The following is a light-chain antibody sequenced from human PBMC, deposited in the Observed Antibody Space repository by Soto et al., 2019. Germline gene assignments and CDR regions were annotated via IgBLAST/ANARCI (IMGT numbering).Light chain of an antibody. V-gene: IGKV1-39*01. CDR2: GAS. J-gene: IGKJ4*01. CDR1: QSITSY. CDR3: QQSYSTPLT. Sequence: DIQMTQSPSSLSASVGDRVTITCRASQSITSYLIWYQQKPGKAPELLIYGASTLQSAVPSRFSGSGSGTDFTLTISSLQPEDFATYYCQQSYSTPLTFGGGTKVEIK.